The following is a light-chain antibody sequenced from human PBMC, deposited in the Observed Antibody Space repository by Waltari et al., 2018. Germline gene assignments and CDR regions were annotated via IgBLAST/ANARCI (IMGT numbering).Light chain of an antibody. CDR1: SSDVAAYNY. CDR3: CSYAGTYV. V-gene: IGLV2-11*01. Sequence: QSVLTQPRSVSGSPGQFVTISCTGTSSDVAAYNYVSWYQQHPGKAPKLMIYDVTKRPSGVPDRFSGSKSGNTASLTISGLQTEDEADYYCCSYAGTYVFGTGTKVTVL. J-gene: IGLJ1*01. CDR2: DVT.